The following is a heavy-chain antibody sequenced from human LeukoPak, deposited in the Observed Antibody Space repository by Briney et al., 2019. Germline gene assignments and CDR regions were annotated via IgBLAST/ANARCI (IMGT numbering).Heavy chain of an antibody. CDR2: INNDGSST. J-gene: IGHJ5*02. D-gene: IGHD3-10*01. CDR3: ARGGAGSFDL. CDR1: GLTFSSHW. V-gene: IGHV3-74*01. Sequence: PGGSLRLSCAASGLTFSSHWMHWVRQAPGKGLVWVSRINNDGSSTTYADSVEGRFTISRDNAKNILYLQMKSLRAEDTAIHYCARGGAGSFDLWGQGTLVTVSS.